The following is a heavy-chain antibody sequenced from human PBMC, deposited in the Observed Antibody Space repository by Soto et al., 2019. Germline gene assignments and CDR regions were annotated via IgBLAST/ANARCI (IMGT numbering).Heavy chain of an antibody. D-gene: IGHD6-19*01. CDR1: GFSSSPFW. CDR2: IKQDGSEE. Sequence: EVQLVESGGGLVQPGGSLRLSCADSGFSSSPFWMTWVRQAPGKGLEWVALIKQDGSEELYVDSVKGRFTISRDNDKNSVYLQMDSLRVEDTAVYYCTGGSGGLQTDWGQGTLVTVSS. V-gene: IGHV3-7*04. CDR3: TGGSGGLQTD. J-gene: IGHJ4*02.